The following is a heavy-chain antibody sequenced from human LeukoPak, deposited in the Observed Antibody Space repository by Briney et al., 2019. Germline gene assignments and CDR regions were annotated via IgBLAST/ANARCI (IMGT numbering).Heavy chain of an antibody. V-gene: IGHV3-48*03. CDR1: GFTFSSYE. D-gene: IGHD3-22*01. Sequence: GGSLRLSCAASGFTFSSYEMSWVRQAPGKGLEWVSYISSSGSTIYYADSVKGRFTISRDNAKDSLYLQMNSLRAEDTAVYYCARAAYYDSSGYFPEAFDIWGQGTMVTVSS. CDR2: ISSSGSTI. J-gene: IGHJ3*02. CDR3: ARAAYYDSSGYFPEAFDI.